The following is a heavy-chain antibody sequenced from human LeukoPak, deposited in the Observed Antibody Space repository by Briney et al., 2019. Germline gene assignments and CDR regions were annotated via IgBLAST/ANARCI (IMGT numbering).Heavy chain of an antibody. CDR1: GYTFTSYY. CDR3: GRGWIDWNYAGGWFDP. J-gene: IGHJ5*02. Sequence: ASVKVSCKASGYTFTSYYMHWVRQAPGQGLEWMGIINPSGGSTSYAQKFQGRVTMTRDTSTSTVYMELSSLRSEDTAVYYCGRGWIDWNYAGGWFDPWGQGTLVTVSS. V-gene: IGHV1-46*01. CDR2: INPSGGST. D-gene: IGHD1-7*01.